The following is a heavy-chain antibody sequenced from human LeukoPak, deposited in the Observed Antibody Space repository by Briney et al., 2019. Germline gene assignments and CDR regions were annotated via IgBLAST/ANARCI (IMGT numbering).Heavy chain of an antibody. D-gene: IGHD6-19*01. CDR3: AKYRTYSGGWYRPYYFDY. V-gene: IGHV3-23*01. J-gene: IGHJ4*02. CDR2: ISGSGGST. CDR1: GFTFSSYA. Sequence: SGGSLRLSCAASGFTFSSYAMSWVRQAPGKGLEWVSAISGSGGSTYYADSVKGRFTISRDNSKNTLYLQMNSLRAEDTAVYYCAKYRTYSGGWYRPYYFDYWGQGTLVTVSS.